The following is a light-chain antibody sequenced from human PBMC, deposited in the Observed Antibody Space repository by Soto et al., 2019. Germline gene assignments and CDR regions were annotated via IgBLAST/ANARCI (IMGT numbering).Light chain of an antibody. Sequence: QSALTQPASVSGSPGQSITISCTGTSSDVGGYNYVSWYQQHLGKAPKLMIYDVSNRPSGVSNRFSGSKSGNTASLTISGLQAEDEADYYCSSYTSSSTQVFGGGTKVTVL. CDR2: DVS. J-gene: IGLJ3*02. V-gene: IGLV2-14*01. CDR3: SSYTSSSTQV. CDR1: SSDVGGYNY.